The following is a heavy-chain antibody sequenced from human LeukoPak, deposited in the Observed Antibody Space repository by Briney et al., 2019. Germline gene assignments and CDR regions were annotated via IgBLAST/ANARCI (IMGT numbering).Heavy chain of an antibody. J-gene: IGHJ4*02. Sequence: ASVKVPCKASGYTFTNYGISWVRQAPGQGLEWMGWIGAYSGNTNYAQNLQGRVTMTTDTSTSTAYMELRSLRSDDTAVYYCARAPDDYDFWSGPFDYWGRGTLVTVSS. CDR3: ARAPDDYDFWSGPFDY. D-gene: IGHD3-3*01. CDR1: GYTFTNYG. CDR2: IGAYSGNT. V-gene: IGHV1-18*01.